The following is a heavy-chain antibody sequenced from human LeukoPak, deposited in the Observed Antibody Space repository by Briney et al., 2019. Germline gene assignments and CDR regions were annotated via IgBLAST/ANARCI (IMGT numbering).Heavy chain of an antibody. CDR3: ARGPYCSGGSCYHFDY. V-gene: IGHV1-3*01. Sequence: GASVKVSCKASGYTLTSYAMYWVRQAPGQRLEWMGWINAGNGNTKYSQKFQGRVTITRDTSASTAYMELSSLRSEDTAVYYCARGPYCSGGSCYHFDYWGQGTLVTVSS. J-gene: IGHJ4*02. D-gene: IGHD2-15*01. CDR1: GYTLTSYA. CDR2: INAGNGNT.